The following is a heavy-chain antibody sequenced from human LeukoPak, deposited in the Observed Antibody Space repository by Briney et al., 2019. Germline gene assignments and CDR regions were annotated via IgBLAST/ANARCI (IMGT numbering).Heavy chain of an antibody. CDR3: ASTPGGVQRYFVY. D-gene: IGHD6-25*01. V-gene: IGHV3-21*01. CDR1: GFTFSSYS. J-gene: IGHJ4*02. CDR2: ISSSSSYI. Sequence: GGSLRLSCAASGFTFSSYSMNWVRQAPGKGLEWVSSISSSSSYIYYADSVKGRFTISRDNAKNSLYLQMNSLRAEDTAVYYCASTPGGVQRYFVYWGQGTLVTVSS.